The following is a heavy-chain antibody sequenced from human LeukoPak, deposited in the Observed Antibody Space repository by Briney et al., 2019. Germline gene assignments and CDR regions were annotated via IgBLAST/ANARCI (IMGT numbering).Heavy chain of an antibody. D-gene: IGHD1-7*01. CDR2: IYYSGST. CDR3: ARGPVGGTTYNDGDAFDI. V-gene: IGHV4-59*01. Sequence: PSETLSLTCTFSGGSISSYYWSWIRQPPGKGLEWIGYIYYSGSTNYNPSLNCRVTISVDTSKNQFSLKLSSVTAADTAVYYCARGPVGGTTYNDGDAFDIWGQGTMVTVSS. CDR1: GGSISSYY. J-gene: IGHJ3*02.